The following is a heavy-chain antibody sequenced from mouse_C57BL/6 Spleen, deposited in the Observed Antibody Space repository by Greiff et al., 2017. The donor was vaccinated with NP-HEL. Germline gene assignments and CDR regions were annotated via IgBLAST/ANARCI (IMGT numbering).Heavy chain of an antibody. V-gene: IGHV1-52*01. CDR2: IDPSDSET. CDR3: ARLGYYGSSQAWFAY. J-gene: IGHJ3*01. CDR1: GYTFTSYW. D-gene: IGHD1-1*01. Sequence: QVQLQHPGAELVRPGSSVKLSCKASGYTFTSYWMHWVKQRPIQGLEWIGNIDPSDSETHYNQKFKDKATLTVDKSSSTAYMQLSSLTSEDSAVYYCARLGYYGSSQAWFAYWGQGTLVTVSA.